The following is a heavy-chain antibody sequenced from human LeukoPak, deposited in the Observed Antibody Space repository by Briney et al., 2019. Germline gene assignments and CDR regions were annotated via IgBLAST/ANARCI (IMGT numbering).Heavy chain of an antibody. V-gene: IGHV1-18*01. J-gene: IGHJ3*02. CDR2: INTYNGNT. D-gene: IGHD1-26*01. CDR3: ARERVGATDAFDI. CDR1: GYTFTSHG. Sequence: GASVKVSCKASGYTFTSHGIGWVRQAPGLGLEWMGWINTYNGNTNFAQKFQDRVTMTTDTSTSTANMELRTLRSDDTAVYFCARERVGATDAFDIWGQGTMVTVSS.